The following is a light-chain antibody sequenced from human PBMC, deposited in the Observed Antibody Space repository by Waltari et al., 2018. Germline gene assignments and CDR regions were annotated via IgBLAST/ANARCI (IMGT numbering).Light chain of an antibody. CDR3: QSYDSSLSGSA. CDR1: SSNFGAAYD. CDR2: GNT. V-gene: IGLV1-40*01. J-gene: IGLJ2*01. Sequence: SVLTQPPSVSGAPGQRVTISCTGSSSNFGAAYDVQWYQHLPGTAPKLLIYGNTSLSSGGPDLFSGSKSGTSASLAITGLQSEDEADYYCQSYDSSLSGSAFGGGTKLTVL.